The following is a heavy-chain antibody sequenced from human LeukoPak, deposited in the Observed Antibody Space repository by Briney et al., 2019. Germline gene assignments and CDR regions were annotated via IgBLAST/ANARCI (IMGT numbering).Heavy chain of an antibody. CDR3: AREDPQATVPEGLDV. Sequence: SETLSLTCTVSGGSISRYYWSWIRQPPGKGLEWIGYIYFSGATNYNPSLKSRVTISVDTSKNQFSLKLSSVTAADTAVYYCAREDPQATVPEGLDVWGQGTTVIVSS. V-gene: IGHV4-59*01. CDR2: IYFSGAT. D-gene: IGHD4-17*01. CDR1: GGSISRYY. J-gene: IGHJ6*02.